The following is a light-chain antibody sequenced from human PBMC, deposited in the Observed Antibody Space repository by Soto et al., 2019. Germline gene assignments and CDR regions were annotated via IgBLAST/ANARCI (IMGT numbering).Light chain of an antibody. CDR1: QSVSSSY. Sequence: EIVLTQSPGTLSLSPGERATLSCRASQSVSSSYLAWYQQKPGQAPRPLIYGASSRAIGIPDRFSGSGSGTDFTLTISGLEPEDFAVYYCQQYGSSPWTFGPGTKVEIK. CDR2: GAS. J-gene: IGKJ1*01. V-gene: IGKV3-20*01. CDR3: QQYGSSPWT.